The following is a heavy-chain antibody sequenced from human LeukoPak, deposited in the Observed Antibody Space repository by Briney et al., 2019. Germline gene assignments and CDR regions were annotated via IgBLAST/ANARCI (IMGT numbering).Heavy chain of an antibody. J-gene: IGHJ4*02. Sequence: GGSLRLSCAASGITFSSYGMSWVRQVPGKGLEWVSSISHTGGSPYYADSVKGRFTVSRDNAKNSLYLQMNSLRAEDTAVYYCARNVVTIFGVVTRELLDWGQGTLVTVSS. CDR1: GITFSSYG. CDR2: ISHTGGSP. D-gene: IGHD3-3*01. CDR3: ARNVVTIFGVVTRELLD. V-gene: IGHV3-23*01.